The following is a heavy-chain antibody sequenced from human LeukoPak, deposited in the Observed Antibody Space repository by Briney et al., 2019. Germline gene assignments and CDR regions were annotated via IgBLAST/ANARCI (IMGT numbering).Heavy chain of an antibody. Sequence: ASVKVSCKASGYTFTSYGISWVRQAPGQGLEWMGWISAYNGNTNYAQKLQGRVTMTPDTSTSTAYMELRSLRSDDTAVYYCARGPARPGYCSSTSCYTDFDYWGQGTLVTVSS. J-gene: IGHJ4*02. V-gene: IGHV1-18*01. CDR3: ARGPARPGYCSSTSCYTDFDY. D-gene: IGHD2-2*02. CDR2: ISAYNGNT. CDR1: GYTFTSYG.